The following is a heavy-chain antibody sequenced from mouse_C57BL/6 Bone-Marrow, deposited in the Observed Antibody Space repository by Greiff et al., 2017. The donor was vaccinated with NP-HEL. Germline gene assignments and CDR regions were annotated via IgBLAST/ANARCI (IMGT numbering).Heavy chain of an antibody. D-gene: IGHD1-1*01. CDR3: TRDPITTVVMDY. J-gene: IGHJ4*01. CDR2: ISSGGDYI. Sequence: EVHLVESGEGLVKPGGSLKLSCAASGFTFSSYAMSWVRQTPEKRLEWVAYISSGGDYIYYADTVKGRFTISRDNARNTLYLQMSSLKSEDTAMYYCTRDPITTVVMDYWGQGTSVTVSS. V-gene: IGHV5-9-1*02. CDR1: GFTFSSYA.